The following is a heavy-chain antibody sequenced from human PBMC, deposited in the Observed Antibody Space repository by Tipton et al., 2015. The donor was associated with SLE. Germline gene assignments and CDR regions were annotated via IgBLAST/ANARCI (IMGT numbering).Heavy chain of an antibody. J-gene: IGHJ2*01. Sequence: TLSLTCTVSGGSISSHYWSWIRQPPGKGLEWIGYIYYSGSTNYNPSLKSRVTISVDTSKNQFSLKLSSVTAADTAVYYCARDLGSRGWYFDLWGRGTLVTVSS. V-gene: IGHV4-59*11. D-gene: IGHD3-10*01. CDR3: ARDLGSRGWYFDL. CDR2: IYYSGST. CDR1: GGSISSHY.